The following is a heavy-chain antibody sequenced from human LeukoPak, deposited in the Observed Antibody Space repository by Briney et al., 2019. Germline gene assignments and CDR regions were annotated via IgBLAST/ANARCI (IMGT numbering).Heavy chain of an antibody. CDR2: ISGSGSDT. CDR3: AKDPWGSRGYFDY. V-gene: IGHV3-23*01. D-gene: IGHD7-27*01. Sequence: PSGGSLRLSCAASGFTFSRNAMIWVRQAPGKGLEWVSAISGSGSDTYYADSVKGRFTISRDNSKNTVYLRMNSLRAEDTAIYYCAKDPWGSRGYFDYWGQGTLVTVSS. CDR1: GFTFSRNA. J-gene: IGHJ4*02.